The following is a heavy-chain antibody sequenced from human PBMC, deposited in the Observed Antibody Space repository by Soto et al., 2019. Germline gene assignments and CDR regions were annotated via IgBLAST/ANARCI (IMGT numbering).Heavy chain of an antibody. Sequence: GGSLRLSCAASRFTFSRFWMHWVRQVPGKGLVWVSRISGDGSRTFLADSVKGRFTISRDNSKNTLYLQMNSLRGEDTAVYFCGRAFSSSWSNAIHIWGQGTVVPVSS. V-gene: IGHV3-74*01. CDR3: GRAFSSSWSNAIHI. J-gene: IGHJ3*01. CDR2: ISGDGSRT. CDR1: RFTFSRFW. D-gene: IGHD6-13*01.